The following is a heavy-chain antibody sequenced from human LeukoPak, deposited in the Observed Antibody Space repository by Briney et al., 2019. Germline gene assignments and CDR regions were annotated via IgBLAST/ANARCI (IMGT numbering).Heavy chain of an antibody. CDR3: TRQIGAVAGTMYYYYYMDV. Sequence: GGSLRLSCAASGFTFSGSGMHWVRQASGKGLEWVGRIRSKANSYATAYAASVKGRFTISRDDSKNTAYLQVNSLKTEDTAVYYCTRQIGAVAGTMYYYYYMDVWGKGTTVTVSS. CDR1: GFTFSGSG. D-gene: IGHD6-19*01. J-gene: IGHJ6*03. V-gene: IGHV3-73*01. CDR2: IRSKANSYAT.